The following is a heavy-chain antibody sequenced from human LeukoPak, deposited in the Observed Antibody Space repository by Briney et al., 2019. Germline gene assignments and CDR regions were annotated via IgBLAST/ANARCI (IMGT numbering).Heavy chain of an antibody. Sequence: SETLSLTCTVSGGSMSINNYCSAWISPPPGKGLEWIGRIYYTGTTYYNPSLKSRVTISVDTSKNQYSLRLSSVTAANTAVYYCARDNFPGLDYWGQGTLVTVSS. D-gene: IGHD2/OR15-2a*01. CDR2: IYYTGTT. V-gene: IGHV4-39*07. CDR3: ARDNFPGLDY. J-gene: IGHJ4*02. CDR1: GGSMSINNYC.